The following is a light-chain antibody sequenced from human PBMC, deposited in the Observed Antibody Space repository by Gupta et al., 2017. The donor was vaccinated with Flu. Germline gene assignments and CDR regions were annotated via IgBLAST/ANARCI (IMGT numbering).Light chain of an antibody. J-gene: IGKJ1*01. CDR2: GAS. V-gene: IGKV3-15*01. Sequence: EIVMTQSPGTLSVSPGERATLSCRASQSVSSNLAWYQQKPGQAPRLLIYGASTRATGIPARFSGSGSGTEFTLTISSLQSEDFAVYHCQQYENWPRTFGQGTKVEIK. CDR1: QSVSSN. CDR3: QQYENWPRT.